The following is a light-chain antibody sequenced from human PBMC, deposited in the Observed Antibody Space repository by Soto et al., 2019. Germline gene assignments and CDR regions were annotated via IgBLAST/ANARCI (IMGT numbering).Light chain of an antibody. CDR2: GAF. CDR1: QSLSSSY. Sequence: EIVLTQSPVTLSLSPGERATLSCRASQSLSSSYFAWYQHKPGQGPRLLIYGAFTRATGTPDRFSGSGSGTDFTLTISRLEPEDVAVYYRQQHETLITFGQGTRLEIK. V-gene: IGKV3-20*01. J-gene: IGKJ5*01. CDR3: QQHETLIT.